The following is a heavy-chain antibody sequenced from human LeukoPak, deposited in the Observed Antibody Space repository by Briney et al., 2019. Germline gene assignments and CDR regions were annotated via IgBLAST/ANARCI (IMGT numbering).Heavy chain of an antibody. Sequence: PGGSLRLSCAASGVTFSAYNMNWVRQAPGKGLEWVSSISSSGTSIYYAESSKGRFTISRDNAKNSLYLQMTSLRAEDTAVYYCARHTGPYYSSGSYGLDVWGQGTTVIVSS. V-gene: IGHV3-21*01. D-gene: IGHD3-10*01. CDR2: ISSSGTSI. CDR1: GVTFSAYN. J-gene: IGHJ6*02. CDR3: ARHTGPYYSSGSYGLDV.